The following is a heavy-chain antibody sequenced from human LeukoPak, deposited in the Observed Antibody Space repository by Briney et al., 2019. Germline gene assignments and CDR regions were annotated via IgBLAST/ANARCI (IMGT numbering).Heavy chain of an antibody. CDR2: IYTSGST. J-gene: IGHJ4*02. CDR1: GGSISSSSYY. CDR3: ARGITIFGY. D-gene: IGHD3-3*01. V-gene: IGHV4-39*07. Sequence: SETLSLTCTVSGGSISSSSYYWGWIRQPPGKGLEWIGRIYTSGSTNYNPSLKSRVTISVDTSKNQFSLKLSSVTAADTAVYYCARGITIFGYWGQGTLVTVSS.